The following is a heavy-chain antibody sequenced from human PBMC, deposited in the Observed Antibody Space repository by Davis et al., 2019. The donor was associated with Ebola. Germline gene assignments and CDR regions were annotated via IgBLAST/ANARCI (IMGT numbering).Heavy chain of an antibody. J-gene: IGHJ6*03. D-gene: IGHD3-3*01. V-gene: IGHV4-59*11. CDR1: GGSISSHY. CDR3: AREPQWDYDFWSGYYREDYYYMDV. CDR2: IYYSGST. Sequence: PSETLSLTCTVSGGSISSHYWSWIRQPPGKGLEWIGYIYYSGSTNYNPSLKSRVTISVDTSKNQFSLKLSSVTAADTAVYYCAREPQWDYDFWSGYYREDYYYMDVWGKGTTVTVSS.